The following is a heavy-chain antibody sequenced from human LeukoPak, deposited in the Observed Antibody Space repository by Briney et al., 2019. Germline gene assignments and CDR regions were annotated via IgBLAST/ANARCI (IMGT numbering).Heavy chain of an antibody. Sequence: ASVKVSCKASGYTFTSYGISWVRQAPGQGLEWMGWISAYNGNTNYAQKLQGRVTMTTDTSTSTAYMELRSLRSDDTAVYYCARDTTPKYCSSTSCYVQFDYWGQGTLVTVSS. V-gene: IGHV1-18*01. CDR2: ISAYNGNT. J-gene: IGHJ4*02. CDR1: GYTFTSYG. D-gene: IGHD2-2*01. CDR3: ARDTTPKYCSSTSCYVQFDY.